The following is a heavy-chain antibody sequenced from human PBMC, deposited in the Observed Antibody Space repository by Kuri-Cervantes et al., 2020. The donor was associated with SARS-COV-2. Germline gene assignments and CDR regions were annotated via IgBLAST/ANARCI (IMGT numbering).Heavy chain of an antibody. J-gene: IGHJ4*02. Sequence: GESLKISCAASGFTFSSYSMNWVRQAPEKGLEWVSSISSSSSYIYYADSVKGRFTISRDNAKNSLYLQMNSLRAEDTAVYYCARVSGSYSILYFDYWGQGTLVTVSS. CDR1: GFTFSSYS. CDR2: ISSSSSYI. D-gene: IGHD1-26*01. CDR3: ARVSGSYSILYFDY. V-gene: IGHV3-21*01.